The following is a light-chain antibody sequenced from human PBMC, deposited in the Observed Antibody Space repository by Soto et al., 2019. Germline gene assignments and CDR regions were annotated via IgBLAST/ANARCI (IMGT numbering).Light chain of an antibody. CDR3: QQSYSTHTWT. Sequence: STLSASIRDRVTAICRASQSISSYLTWYQQKPGKAPKLLIYAASSLQSGVPARFSGSGSGTDSTLTISSLQPEDFATYYCQQSYSTHTWTFGQGTKVDIK. J-gene: IGKJ1*01. CDR2: AAS. V-gene: IGKV1-39*01. CDR1: QSISSY.